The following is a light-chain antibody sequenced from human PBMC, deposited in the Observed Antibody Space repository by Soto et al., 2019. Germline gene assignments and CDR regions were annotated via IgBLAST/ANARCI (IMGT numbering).Light chain of an antibody. J-gene: IGLJ2*01. V-gene: IGLV6-57*04. Sequence: NFMLTQPHSVSESPGKTVTISCTRSSGSIASNYVQWYKQRPGSAPTTVIYEDDQRPSGVPDRFSGSIDSSSNSASLTISGLKNEDEADYYCQYYDSSNVVFGGGTKLTVL. CDR3: QYYDSSNVV. CDR2: EDD. CDR1: SGSIASNY.